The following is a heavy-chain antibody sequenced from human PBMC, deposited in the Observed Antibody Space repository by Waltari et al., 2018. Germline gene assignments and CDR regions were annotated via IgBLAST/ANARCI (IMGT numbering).Heavy chain of an antibody. CDR3: ARELTVTTTAEYFQH. D-gene: IGHD4-17*01. V-gene: IGHV1-2*02. CDR2: INPKSGGT. CDR1: GYTFTDYS. J-gene: IGHJ1*01. Sequence: QVQLVQSGAEVKKPGASVKVSWKASGYTFTDYSMHWVRQAPGQGLEWMGWINPKSGGTKYAEKFQGRVTMTRDTSISTAYMDLSRLRSDDTAVYYCARELTVTTTAEYFQHWGQGTLITVSS.